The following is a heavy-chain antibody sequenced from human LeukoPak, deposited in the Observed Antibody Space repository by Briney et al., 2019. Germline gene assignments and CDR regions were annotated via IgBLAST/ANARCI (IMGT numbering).Heavy chain of an antibody. CDR1: GGSISSGGYS. CDR3: ARVAGADPKPYYFDY. J-gene: IGHJ4*02. CDR2: IYHSGST. Sequence: PSQTLSLTCAVSGGSISSGGYSWSWIRPPPGKGLEWIGYIYHSGSTYYNPSLKSRVTISVDRSKNQFSLKLSSVTAADTAVYYCARVAGADPKPYYFDYWGQGTLVTVSS. V-gene: IGHV4-30-2*01.